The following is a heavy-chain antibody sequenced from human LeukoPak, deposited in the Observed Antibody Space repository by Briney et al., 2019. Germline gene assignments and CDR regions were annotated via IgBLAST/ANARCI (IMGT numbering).Heavy chain of an antibody. V-gene: IGHV3-64*01. D-gene: IGHD3-22*01. CDR2: ISSNGGST. CDR1: GFTFSSYA. Sequence: PGGSLRLSCAASGFTFSSYAMHWVRQAPGKGLEYVSAISSNGGSTYYANSVKGRFTISRDNSKNTLYLQMGSLRAEDMAVYYCARGQRYYYDSSGHYFDYWGQGTLVTVSS. CDR3: ARGQRYYYDSSGHYFDY. J-gene: IGHJ4*02.